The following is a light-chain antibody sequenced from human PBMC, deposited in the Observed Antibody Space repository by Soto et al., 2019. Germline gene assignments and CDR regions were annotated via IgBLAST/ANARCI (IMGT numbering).Light chain of an antibody. CDR3: QQYGSSPLYS. CDR1: QSVDSIY. Sequence: EIVLTQSPGTLSLAPVDRATLSCRASQSVDSIYLAWYQQKPGQAPRLLIFGASRRATGIPDRFSGSGSGTDFTLTISRLEPEDFAVYYCQQYGSSPLYSFGQGTKVDIK. J-gene: IGKJ2*03. V-gene: IGKV3-20*01. CDR2: GAS.